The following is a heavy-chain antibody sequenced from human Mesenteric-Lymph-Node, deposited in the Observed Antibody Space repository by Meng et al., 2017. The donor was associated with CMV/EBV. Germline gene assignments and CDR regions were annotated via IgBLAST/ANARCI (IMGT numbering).Heavy chain of an antibody. J-gene: IGHJ4*02. D-gene: IGHD1-26*01. V-gene: IGHV3-30-3*01. CDR2: ISYDGSNK. Sequence: GGSLRLSCAASGFTFSSYAMHWVRQAPGKGLEWVAVISYDGSNKYYADSVKGRFTISRDNSKNTLYLQMNSLRAEDTAVYYCARGPGSGSYSRGYWGQGTLVTVSS. CDR1: GFTFSSYA. CDR3: ARGPGSGSYSRGY.